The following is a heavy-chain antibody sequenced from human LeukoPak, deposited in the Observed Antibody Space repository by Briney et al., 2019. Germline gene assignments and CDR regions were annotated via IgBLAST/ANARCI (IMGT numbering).Heavy chain of an antibody. CDR2: IKRDESEK. Sequence: PGGSLRLSCAASGFTFSNYWMAWVRQAPGKGLEWVANIKRDESEKHYVDSVKGRFTISRDNAKNSLYLQMNSLRAEDTAVYYCARDQYQYYYGMDVWGQGTTVTVSS. V-gene: IGHV3-7*01. CDR1: GFTFSNYW. D-gene: IGHD2-2*01. J-gene: IGHJ6*02. CDR3: ARDQYQYYYGMDV.